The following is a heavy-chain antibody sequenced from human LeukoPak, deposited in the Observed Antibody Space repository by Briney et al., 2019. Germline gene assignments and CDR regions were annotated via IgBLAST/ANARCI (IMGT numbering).Heavy chain of an antibody. D-gene: IGHD4-23*01. V-gene: IGHV1-69*11. Sequence: GASVKVSCKASGGTFSSYAISWVRQAPGQGLEWMGSIIPFLGTTNYAQKFQGRVTITADESTSTAYMELSSLRSEDTAVYYCARDYGGNNLLDYWGQGTLVTVSS. CDR2: IIPFLGTT. CDR1: GGTFSSYA. CDR3: ARDYGGNNLLDY. J-gene: IGHJ4*02.